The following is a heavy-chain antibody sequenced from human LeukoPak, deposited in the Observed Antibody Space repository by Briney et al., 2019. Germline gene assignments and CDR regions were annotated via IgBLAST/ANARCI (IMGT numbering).Heavy chain of an antibody. CDR1: GYTFTGYY. Sequence: ASVKVSCKASGYTFTGYYMHWVRQAPGQGLEWMGWISAYNGNTNYAQKLQGRVTMTTDTSTSTAYMELRSLRSDDTAVYYCARDHQWGIYCSSTSCYEVTDAFDIWGQGTMVTVSS. D-gene: IGHD2-2*01. CDR3: ARDHQWGIYCSSTSCYEVTDAFDI. CDR2: ISAYNGNT. J-gene: IGHJ3*02. V-gene: IGHV1-18*04.